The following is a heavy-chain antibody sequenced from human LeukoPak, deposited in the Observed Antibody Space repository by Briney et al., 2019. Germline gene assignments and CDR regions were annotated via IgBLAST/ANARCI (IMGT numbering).Heavy chain of an antibody. J-gene: IGHJ4*02. CDR3: VKGGDWNDVAGY. Sequence: GGSLGLSCSASGFTFSSYAMHWVRQAPGKGPEYVSAISSNGGSTYYADSVKGRFTISRDNSKNTLYLQMSSLRAEDTAVYYCVKGGDWNDVAGYWGQGTLVTVSS. D-gene: IGHD1-1*01. CDR2: ISSNGGST. V-gene: IGHV3-64D*06. CDR1: GFTFSSYA.